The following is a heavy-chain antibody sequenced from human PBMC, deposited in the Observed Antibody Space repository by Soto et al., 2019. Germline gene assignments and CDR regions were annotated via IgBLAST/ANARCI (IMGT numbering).Heavy chain of an antibody. CDR3: ARVNTISGFDY. D-gene: IGHD3-3*01. V-gene: IGHV4-59*01. CDR2: IYYSGST. J-gene: IGHJ4*02. CDR1: GGSISSYY. Sequence: SETLSLTCTVSGGSISSYYWSWIRQPPGKGLEWIGYIYYSGSTNYNPSLKSRVTISLDTSKNQFSLKLSSVTAADTAVYYCARVNTISGFDYWGQGTLVTVSS.